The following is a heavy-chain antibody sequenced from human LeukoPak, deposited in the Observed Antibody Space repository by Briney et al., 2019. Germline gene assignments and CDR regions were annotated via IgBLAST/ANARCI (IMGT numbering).Heavy chain of an antibody. V-gene: IGHV4-59*01. Sequence: SETLSLTCTVSGGSISSYSWSWIRQPPGKGLEWVGYIYYSGSTNYNPSLKSRVTISVDTSKNQFSLKLSAVTAADTAVYYCAGYDIAVAPSRFGPWGQGTLVTVSS. CDR1: GGSISSYS. CDR3: AGYDIAVAPSRFGP. D-gene: IGHD6-19*01. CDR2: IYYSGST. J-gene: IGHJ5*02.